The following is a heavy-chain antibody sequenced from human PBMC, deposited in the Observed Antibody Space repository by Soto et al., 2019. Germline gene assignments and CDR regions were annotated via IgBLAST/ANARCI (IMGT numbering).Heavy chain of an antibody. Sequence: GESLKISCKGSGYSFTSYWIGWVRQMPGKGLEWMGITYPGDSDTRYSPSFQGQVTISADKSISTAYLQWSSLKASDTAMYCCARRRYFDWLLPPYYFDYWGQGTLVTVSS. D-gene: IGHD3-9*01. CDR3: ARRRYFDWLLPPYYFDY. V-gene: IGHV5-51*01. J-gene: IGHJ4*02. CDR1: GYSFTSYW. CDR2: TYPGDSDT.